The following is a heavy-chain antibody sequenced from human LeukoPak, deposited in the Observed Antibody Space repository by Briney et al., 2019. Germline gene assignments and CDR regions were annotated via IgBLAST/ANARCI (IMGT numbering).Heavy chain of an antibody. V-gene: IGHV3-23*01. CDR1: GITLSNYG. D-gene: IGHD3-22*01. CDR2: ISDRGGRT. J-gene: IGHJ4*02. CDR3: AKRGVVIRVILVGFHKEAYYFDS. Sequence: GGSLRLSCAVSGITLSNYGMSWVRQAPGKGLEWVAGISDRGGRTNYADSVKGRFTISRDNPRNTLYLQMNSLSAEDTAVYFCAKRGVVIRVILVGFHKEAYYFDSWGQGALVTVPS.